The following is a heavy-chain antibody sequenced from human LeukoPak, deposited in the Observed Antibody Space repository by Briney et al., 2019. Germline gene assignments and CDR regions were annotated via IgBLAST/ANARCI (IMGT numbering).Heavy chain of an antibody. Sequence: SETLSLTCTVSGYSISSGYYWGWIRQPPGKGLEWIGSIYHSGSTYYNPSLKSRVTISVDTSKNQFSLKLSSVTAADTAVYYCARSVVSITIFGVVPPPNWFDPWGQGTLVTVSS. CDR3: ARSVVSITIFGVVPPPNWFDP. CDR2: IYHSGST. J-gene: IGHJ5*02. V-gene: IGHV4-38-2*02. D-gene: IGHD3-3*01. CDR1: GYSISSGYY.